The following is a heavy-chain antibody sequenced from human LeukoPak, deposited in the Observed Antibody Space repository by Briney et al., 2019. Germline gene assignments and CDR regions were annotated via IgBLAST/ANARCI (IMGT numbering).Heavy chain of an antibody. D-gene: IGHD6-13*01. CDR1: GFTFCSYA. CDR2: IYAGGNT. CDR3: AREVYSSTWFDL. Sequence: GGALRLSCAASGFTFCSYAMSWVRQAPGEGVEGVSVIYAGGNTYYADSVKERFTISRDNSRNTLYLQMNSLRGDDTAVYYCAREVYSSTWFDLWGQGTLVTVSS. V-gene: IGHV3-66*01. J-gene: IGHJ4*02.